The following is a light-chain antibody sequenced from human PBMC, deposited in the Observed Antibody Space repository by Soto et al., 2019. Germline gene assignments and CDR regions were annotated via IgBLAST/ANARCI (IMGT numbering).Light chain of an antibody. V-gene: IGLV3-21*04. Sequence: SYKLTQPPSVSVAPGKPAKITCGGNNIGSKSVHWYQQKSGQAPVLVIYYEIDRPSGIPERFSGSNFGNTATLTISRVEAGDEADYYCHVWDSDSDHPVFGGGTKLTVL. CDR1: NIGSKS. J-gene: IGLJ2*01. CDR3: HVWDSDSDHPV. CDR2: YEI.